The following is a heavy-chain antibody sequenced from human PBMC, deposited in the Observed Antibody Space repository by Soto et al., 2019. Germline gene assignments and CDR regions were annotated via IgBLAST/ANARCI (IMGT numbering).Heavy chain of an antibody. Sequence: GGSLRLSCAASGFTFSSYSMNWVRQAPGKGLEWVSSISSSSSYIYYADSVKGRFTISRDNAKNSLYLQMNSLRAEDTAVYYCARSISSSWYYYYYYYMDVWGKGTTVTVSS. J-gene: IGHJ6*03. V-gene: IGHV3-21*01. CDR3: ARSISSSWYYYYYYYMDV. CDR1: GFTFSSYS. CDR2: ISSSSSYI. D-gene: IGHD6-13*01.